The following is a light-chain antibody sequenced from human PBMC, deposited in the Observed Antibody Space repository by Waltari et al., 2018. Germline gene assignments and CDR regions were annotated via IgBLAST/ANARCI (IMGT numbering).Light chain of an antibody. J-gene: IGLJ3*02. V-gene: IGLV8-61*01. Sequence: QTVVTQEPSLLVSPGGTVTLTCASSSVSLSTTSYATWYQQTPGQPPRTLVYKGNSRSSGVPDRFSGSILGNKAALTITGAQADDESDYYCSLYMGSGIWVFGGGTKLTVL. CDR2: KGN. CDR3: SLYMGSGIWV. CDR1: SVSLSTTSY.